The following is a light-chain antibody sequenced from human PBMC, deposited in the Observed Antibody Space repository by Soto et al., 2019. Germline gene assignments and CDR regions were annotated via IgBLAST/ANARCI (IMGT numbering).Light chain of an antibody. Sequence: EIVMTQSPATLSVSPWERATLSCRASQSVSSNLAWYQQKPGQAPRLLIYGASTRATGIPARFSGSGSGTEFTLTISSLQSEDFSVYYCQQYDNWPPITFGQGTRLEIK. CDR3: QQYDNWPPIT. J-gene: IGKJ5*01. CDR1: QSVSSN. CDR2: GAS. V-gene: IGKV3-15*01.